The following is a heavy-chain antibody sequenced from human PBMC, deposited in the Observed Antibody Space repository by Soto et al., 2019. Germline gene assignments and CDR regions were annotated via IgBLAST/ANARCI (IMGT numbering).Heavy chain of an antibody. CDR2: ISPFFGTT. J-gene: IGHJ4*02. V-gene: IGHV1-69*01. CDR3: AREVVTETTWGSFDS. CDR1: GGIFTNNA. Sequence: QVQVVQSGAEVKKPGSSVKVSCKVSGGIFTNNAISWVRQAPGQGLEWLGRISPFFGTTDYSQSFQGRLTMTADASTGTVYMDLRSLKSDDTAVYYCAREVVTETTWGSFDSWGQGTLVTVSS. D-gene: IGHD2-21*02.